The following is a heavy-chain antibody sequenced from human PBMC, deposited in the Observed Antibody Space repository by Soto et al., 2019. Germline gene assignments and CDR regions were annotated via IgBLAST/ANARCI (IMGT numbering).Heavy chain of an antibody. D-gene: IGHD6-19*01. CDR1: GGSIRSSAY. Sequence: SETLSLTCTVSGGSIRSSAYWGWIRQPPGKGLEWIGSIYSIGNTYYNPSLKSGVTISADTSKNQFSLNLISVTAADTAVYYCRRSSRYSTDVWGQGITVTVS. J-gene: IGHJ6*02. CDR2: IYSIGNT. CDR3: RRSSRYSTDV. V-gene: IGHV4-39*01.